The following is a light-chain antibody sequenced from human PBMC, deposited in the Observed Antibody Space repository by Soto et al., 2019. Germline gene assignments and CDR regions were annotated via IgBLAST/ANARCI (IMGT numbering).Light chain of an antibody. J-gene: IGKJ2*01. V-gene: IGKV1-5*01. CDR2: DAS. Sequence: DIQMTQSPSTLSASVGDRVTITCRASQSISSWLAWYQQKPGKAPKLLIYDASSLESGVPSRFSDSGSGTEFTLTISSLQPEDSATYYCQQYNSYPYTFGQGTKVDIK. CDR3: QQYNSYPYT. CDR1: QSISSW.